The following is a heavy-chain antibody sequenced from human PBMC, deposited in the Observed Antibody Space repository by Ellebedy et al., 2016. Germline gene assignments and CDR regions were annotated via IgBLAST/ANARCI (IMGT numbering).Heavy chain of an antibody. V-gene: IGHV3-33*01. J-gene: IGHJ6*02. Sequence: GGSLRLSCAASGFTFSSYGMHWVRQAPGKGLEWVAVIWYDGSNKYYADSVKGRFTISRDNSKNTLYLQMNSLRAEDTAVYYCARDPAEGDYYYYGMDVWGQGTTVTVSS. CDR1: GFTFSSYG. CDR2: IWYDGSNK. D-gene: IGHD6-19*01. CDR3: ARDPAEGDYYYYGMDV.